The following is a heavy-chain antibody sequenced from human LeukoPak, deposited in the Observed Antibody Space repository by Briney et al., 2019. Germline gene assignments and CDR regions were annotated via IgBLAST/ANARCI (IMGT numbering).Heavy chain of an antibody. CDR3: ARAYTSWSFDY. Sequence: PAETLPLTCTVSGVSISTYYWSWIRQPPGKGLEWIGYIYYSGNTNYNPSLKSRVTISIDTSKNQFSLKLSSVTAADTAVYYCARAYTSWSFDYWGQGTLVTVSS. D-gene: IGHD2-2*02. CDR1: GVSISTYY. V-gene: IGHV4-59*01. J-gene: IGHJ4*02. CDR2: IYYSGNT.